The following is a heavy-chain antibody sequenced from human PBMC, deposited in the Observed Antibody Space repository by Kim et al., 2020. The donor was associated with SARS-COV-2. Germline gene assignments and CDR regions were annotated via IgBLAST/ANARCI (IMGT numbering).Heavy chain of an antibody. D-gene: IGHD6-6*01. V-gene: IGHV6-1*01. J-gene: IGHJ4*02. CDR2: TYYRSKWYN. CDR3: ARDGKLVRGGAYYFEF. Sequence: SQTLSLTCAISGDSVSSNSATWNWIRQSPSRGLEWLGRTYYRSKWYNDYAVSVRSRITINPDTSKNQFSLQLNSVTPEDTAVYYCARDGKLVRGGAYYFEFWGQGSLVTVSS. CDR1: GDSVSSNSAT.